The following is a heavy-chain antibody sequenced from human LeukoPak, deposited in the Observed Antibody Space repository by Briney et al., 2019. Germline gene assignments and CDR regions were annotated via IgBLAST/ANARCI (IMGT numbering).Heavy chain of an antibody. D-gene: IGHD3-16*01. J-gene: IGHJ6*03. Sequence: SETLSLTCTVSGGSISSYYWSWIRQPAGKGLEWIGRIYTSGSTNYNPSLKSRVTISVDTSKNQFSLKLSSVTAADTAVYYCAREAYVLSYYYYMDVWGKGTTVTISS. CDR1: GGSISSYY. CDR3: AREAYVLSYYYYMDV. V-gene: IGHV4-4*07. CDR2: IYTSGST.